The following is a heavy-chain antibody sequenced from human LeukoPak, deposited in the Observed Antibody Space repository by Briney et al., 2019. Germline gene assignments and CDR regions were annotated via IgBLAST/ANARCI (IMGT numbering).Heavy chain of an antibody. CDR3: ATYSTRNAREFQS. CDR2: IKTDASEK. CDR1: GFIFSNCW. Sequence: GGSLRLSCETSGFIFSNCWMTWVRQAPGKGLEWVTNIKTDASEKYYADSVKGRFTISRDNAKMSLYLQMNSLRVEDTAVYYCATYSTRNAREFQSWGQGTLVTVSS. V-gene: IGHV3-7*01. D-gene: IGHD4-11*01. J-gene: IGHJ1*01.